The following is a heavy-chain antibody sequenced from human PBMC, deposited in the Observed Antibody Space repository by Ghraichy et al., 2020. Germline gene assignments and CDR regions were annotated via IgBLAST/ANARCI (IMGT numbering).Heavy chain of an antibody. CDR2: IYYSGGT. CDR3: ARGQLERRPPDAFDI. J-gene: IGHJ3*02. V-gene: IGHV4-59*01. D-gene: IGHD1-1*01. Sequence: SETLSLTCTVSGGSISSYYWSWIRQPPGKGLEWIGYIYYSGGTKYNPSLKSRVTISVDTSKNQFSLNLSSVTAADTAVYYCARGQLERRPPDAFDIWGQGTMVTISS. CDR1: GGSISSYY.